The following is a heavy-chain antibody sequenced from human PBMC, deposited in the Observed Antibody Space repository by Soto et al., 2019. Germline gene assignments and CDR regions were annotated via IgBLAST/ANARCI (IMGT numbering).Heavy chain of an antibody. V-gene: IGHV4-30-4*01. CDR2: IYYSGSV. CDR3: ARASLVVADV. D-gene: IGHD3-22*01. Sequence: QVQLHESGPGLVKPSQTLSLTCTVSGGSISSGDYYWSWIGQPPGKGVEWVGYIYYSGSVCYKPFPISGVSIAVYAYWNQVPLKLGSVTAADTGVYDCARASLVVADVWAQWSPV. J-gene: IGHJ6*01. CDR1: GGSISSGDYY.